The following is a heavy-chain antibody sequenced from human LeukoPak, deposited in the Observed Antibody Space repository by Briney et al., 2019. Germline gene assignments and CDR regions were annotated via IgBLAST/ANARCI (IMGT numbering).Heavy chain of an antibody. CDR2: INSDGSST. CDR3: ARDANYDILTGYFGY. Sequence: GGSLRLSCAASGFTFSSYWMHWVRQAPGKGLVWVSRINSDGSSTSYADSVKGRFTISRDNAKNTLYLQMNSLRAEDTAMYYCARDANYDILTGYFGYWGQGTLVTVSS. J-gene: IGHJ4*02. CDR1: GFTFSSYW. D-gene: IGHD3-9*01. V-gene: IGHV3-74*01.